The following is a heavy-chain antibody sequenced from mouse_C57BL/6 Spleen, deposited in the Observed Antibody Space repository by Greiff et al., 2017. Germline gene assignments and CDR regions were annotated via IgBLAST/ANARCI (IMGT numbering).Heavy chain of an antibody. Sequence: VQLKESGGGLVKPGGSLKLSCAASGFTFSDYGMHWVRQAPEKGLEWVAYISSGSSTIYYADTVKGRFTISRDTAKNTLFLQMTSLRSEDTAMYYCARVLIYYYGSSYDAMDYWGQGTSVTVSS. D-gene: IGHD1-1*01. V-gene: IGHV5-17*01. CDR3: ARVLIYYYGSSYDAMDY. CDR1: GFTFSDYG. CDR2: ISSGSSTI. J-gene: IGHJ4*01.